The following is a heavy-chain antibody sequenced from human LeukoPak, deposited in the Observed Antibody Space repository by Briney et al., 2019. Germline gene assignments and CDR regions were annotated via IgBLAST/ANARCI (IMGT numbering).Heavy chain of an antibody. CDR3: ARSSGDSSLDY. V-gene: IGHV1-2*02. D-gene: IGHD2-15*01. CDR1: GFTFTGSY. J-gene: IGHJ4*02. CDR2: MNPNTPDT. Sequence: ASVKVSCKASGFTFTGSYIHWVRQDPGQGLEWMGWMNPNTPDTNCAQRVQGRVTMTRDMSMSTAYMELSSLRSDDTAIFYCARSSGDSSLDYGGQGTLVTVSS.